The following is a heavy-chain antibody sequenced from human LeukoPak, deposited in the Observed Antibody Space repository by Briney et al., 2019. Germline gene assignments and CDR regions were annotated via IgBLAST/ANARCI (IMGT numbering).Heavy chain of an antibody. CDR3: ASAYRDIVVVPAALRFDP. J-gene: IGHJ5*02. V-gene: IGHV3-21*01. D-gene: IGHD2-2*01. Sequence: MTGGSLRLSCAASGFTFSSYSMNWVRQAPGKGLEWVSSISSSSSYIYYADSVKGRFTISRDNAKNSLYLQMNSLRAEDTAVYYCASAYRDIVVVPAALRFDPWGQGTLVTVSS. CDR2: ISSSSSYI. CDR1: GFTFSSYS.